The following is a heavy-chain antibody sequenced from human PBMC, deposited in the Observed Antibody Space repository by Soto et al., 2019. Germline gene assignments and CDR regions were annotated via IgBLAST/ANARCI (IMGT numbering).Heavy chain of an antibody. CDR1: GFTFSSCA. J-gene: IGHJ4*02. CDR2: ISYDGSNK. D-gene: IGHD3-3*01. V-gene: IGHV3-30-3*01. Sequence: QVQLVESGGGVVQPGRSLRLSCAASGFTFSSCAMHWVRQAPGKGLEWVALISYDGSNKYYADSVKGRFTISRDNSKNTLYLQMNSLRAEDTALDYCARDKRDLRFLEWSYYFDYWGQGTLVTVSS. CDR3: ARDKRDLRFLEWSYYFDY.